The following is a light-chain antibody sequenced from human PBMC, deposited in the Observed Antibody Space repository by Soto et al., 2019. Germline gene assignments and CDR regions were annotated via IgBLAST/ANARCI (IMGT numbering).Light chain of an antibody. V-gene: IGKV3-20*01. Sequence: EIVLTQSPGTLSLSPGERATLSCRASQTVNRNYVAWYQQKPGQAPRLLIYGASMRATGIPDRFSGSGSGTEFTLTIRSLQPDDSATYYCQQYDSSSPTFGQGTKLEIK. CDR1: QTVNRNY. J-gene: IGKJ2*01. CDR2: GAS. CDR3: QQYDSSSPT.